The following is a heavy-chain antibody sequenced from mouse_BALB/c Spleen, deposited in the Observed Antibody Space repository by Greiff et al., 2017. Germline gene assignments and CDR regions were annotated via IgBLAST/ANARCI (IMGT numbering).Heavy chain of an antibody. V-gene: IGHV3-2*02. CDR2: ISYSGST. J-gene: IGHJ4*01. D-gene: IGHD2-2*01. CDR1: GYSITSDYA. CDR3: ARGGYLSSYYAMDY. Sequence: EVQGVESGPGLVKPSQSLSLTCTVTGYSITSDYAWNWIRQFPGNKLEWMGYISYSGSTSYNPSLKSRISITRDTSKNQFFLQLNSVTTEDTATYYCARGGYLSSYYAMDYWGQGTSVTVSS.